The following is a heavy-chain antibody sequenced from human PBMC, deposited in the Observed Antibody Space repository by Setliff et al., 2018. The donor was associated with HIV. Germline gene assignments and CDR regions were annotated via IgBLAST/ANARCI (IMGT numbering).Heavy chain of an antibody. CDR1: GFTFSSYA. CDR3: ATGGMAEAGPGGGHGLDV. V-gene: IGHV3-23*01. Sequence: PGGSLRLSCAASGFTFSSYAMTWVRQAPGKGLEWVSSITGSGDSTYYANSVKGRFTISRDSAKNTLSLQMSSLRAEETALYYCATGGMAEAGPGGGHGLDVWGQGTTVTVSS. D-gene: IGHD6-13*01. CDR2: ITGSGDST. J-gene: IGHJ6*02.